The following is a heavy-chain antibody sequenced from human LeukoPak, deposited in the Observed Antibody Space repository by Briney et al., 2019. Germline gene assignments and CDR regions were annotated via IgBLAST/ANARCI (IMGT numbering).Heavy chain of an antibody. CDR3: ARDANYFLPMEY. CDR1: GFTFSSYW. J-gene: IGHJ4*02. V-gene: IGHV3-7*03. Sequence: GGSLRLSYAASGFTFSSYWMSWVRQAPGKGLEWVANIKQDGSEKYYVDSVKGRFTISRDNAKNSLYLQMNSLRAEDTALYYCARDANYFLPMEYWGQGTLVTVSS. D-gene: IGHD4/OR15-4a*01. CDR2: IKQDGSEK.